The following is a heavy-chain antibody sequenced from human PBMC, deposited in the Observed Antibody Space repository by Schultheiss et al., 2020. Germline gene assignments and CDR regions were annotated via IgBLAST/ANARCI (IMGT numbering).Heavy chain of an antibody. J-gene: IGHJ4*02. CDR1: GFTFGDYA. CDR3: TRDSNYFLFDY. D-gene: IGHD4-11*01. CDR2: IRSKAYGGTT. V-gene: IGHV3-49*03. Sequence: GGSLRLSCTASGFTFGDYAMSWFRQAPGKGLEWVGFIRSKAYGGTTEYAASVKGRFTISRDDSKSIAYLQMNSLKTEDTAVYYCTRDSNYFLFDYWGQGTLVTVYS.